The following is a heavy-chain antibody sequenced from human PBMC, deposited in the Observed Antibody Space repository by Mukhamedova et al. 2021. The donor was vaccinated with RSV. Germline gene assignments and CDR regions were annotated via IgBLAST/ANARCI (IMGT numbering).Heavy chain of an antibody. V-gene: IGHV3-53*05. Sequence: VRQAPGKGLEWVSVIYSGGSTYYADSVKGRFTIPRDNSKNTLYLQMNSLRAEDTAVYYCARDHAIDDSSGYNGAFDIWGQGTMGT. J-gene: IGHJ3*02. D-gene: IGHD3-22*01. CDR2: IYSGGST. CDR3: ARDHAIDDSSGYNGAFDI.